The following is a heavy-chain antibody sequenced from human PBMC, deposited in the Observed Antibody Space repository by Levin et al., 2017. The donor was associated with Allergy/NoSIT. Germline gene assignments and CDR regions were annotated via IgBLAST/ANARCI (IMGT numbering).Heavy chain of an antibody. CDR3: ARDLGIAAAGYLDY. J-gene: IGHJ4*02. V-gene: IGHV1-3*01. CDR2: INAGNGNT. D-gene: IGHD6-13*01. Sequence: ASVKVSCKASGFTFTSYAIHWVRQAPGQRLEWMGWINAGNGNTKYSQKFHNRVTITRDTSATTAHMELSSLRSEDTAVYYCARDLGIAAAGYLDYWGQGTLVTVSS. CDR1: GFTFTSYA.